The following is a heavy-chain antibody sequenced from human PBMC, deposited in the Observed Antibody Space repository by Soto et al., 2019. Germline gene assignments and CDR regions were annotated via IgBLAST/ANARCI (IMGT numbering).Heavy chain of an antibody. CDR2: INPSGGST. CDR1: GYTLTSYY. D-gene: IGHD3-9*01. Sequence: ASVKVSCKASGYTLTSYYMHWVRQAPGQGLEWMGIINPSGGSTSYAQKFQGRVTMTRDTSTSTVYMELSSLRSEDTAVYYCARTNYDILTGYYENDYWGQGALVTVSS. V-gene: IGHV1-46*03. CDR3: ARTNYDILTGYYENDY. J-gene: IGHJ4*02.